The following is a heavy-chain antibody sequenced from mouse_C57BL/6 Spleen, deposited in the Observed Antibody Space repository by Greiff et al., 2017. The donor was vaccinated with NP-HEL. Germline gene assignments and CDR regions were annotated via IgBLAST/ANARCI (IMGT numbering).Heavy chain of an antibody. D-gene: IGHD2-3*01. CDR1: GYNFTSYG. V-gene: IGHV1-81*01. Sequence: QVQLKESGAELARPGASVKLSCKASGYNFTSYGISWVKQRTGQGLEWIGEIYPRSGNTYYNEKFKGKATLTADKSSSTAYMELRSLTSEDSAVYFCARYDGYSYYFDYWGQGTTLTVSS. CDR2: IYPRSGNT. CDR3: ARYDGYSYYFDY. J-gene: IGHJ2*01.